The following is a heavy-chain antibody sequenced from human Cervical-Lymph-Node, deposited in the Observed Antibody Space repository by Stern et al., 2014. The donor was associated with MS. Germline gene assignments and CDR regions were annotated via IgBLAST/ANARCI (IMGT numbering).Heavy chain of an antibody. CDR3: ARGSGDNWFGP. Sequence: QVQLVQSGAEVKKPGSSVKVSCKSSGGISWVRQAPGQGLEWMGGVIPFVGTSNYAQKFQCRVTIPAATSTNTTYLHLSRLTSADTAVYYCARGSGDNWFGPWGQGTLVTVSS. D-gene: IGHD3-10*01. J-gene: IGHJ5*02. CDR2: VIPFVGTS. CDR1: GG. V-gene: IGHV1-69*06.